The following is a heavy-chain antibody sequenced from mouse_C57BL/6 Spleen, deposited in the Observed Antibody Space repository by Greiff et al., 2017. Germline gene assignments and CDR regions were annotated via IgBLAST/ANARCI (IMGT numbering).Heavy chain of an antibody. V-gene: IGHV1-22*01. CDR1: GYTFTDYN. CDR2: INPNNGGT. J-gene: IGHJ3*01. D-gene: IGHD3-2*01. CDR3: ARETVHFFAY. Sequence: EVQLQQSGPELVKPGAPVKMSCKASGYTFTDYNMHWVKQSHGKSLEWIGYINPNNGGTSYNQKFKGKATLTVNKSSSSAYMELRSLTSEDSAVYYCARETVHFFAYWGQGTLVTVSA.